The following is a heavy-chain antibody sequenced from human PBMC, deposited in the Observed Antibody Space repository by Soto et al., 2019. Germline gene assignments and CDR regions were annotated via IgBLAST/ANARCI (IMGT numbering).Heavy chain of an antibody. V-gene: IGHV1-18*01. D-gene: IGHD6-19*01. CDR2: ISAYNGNT. J-gene: IGHJ4*02. CDR3: ARDSSGWYGEGY. Sequence: QVQLVQSGAEVKKPGASVKCSCKASGYTFTSYGISWVRQAPGQGLEGMGWISAYNGNTNYAQKLQGRVTMTTDTSTRTDYMELRSLRSDDTAVYYCARDSSGWYGEGYWGQGTLVTVSS. CDR1: GYTFTSYG.